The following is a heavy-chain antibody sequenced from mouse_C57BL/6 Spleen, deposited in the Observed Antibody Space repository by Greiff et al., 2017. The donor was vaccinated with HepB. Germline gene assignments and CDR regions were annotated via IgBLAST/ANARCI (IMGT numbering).Heavy chain of an antibody. CDR3: ARGGFITTVVATPYAMDY. D-gene: IGHD1-1*01. CDR2: IYPRSGNT. Sequence: VKLVESGAELARPGASVKLSCKASGYTFTSYGISWVKQRTGQGLEWIGEIYPRSGNTYYNEKFKGKATLTADKSSSTAYMELRSLTSEDSAVYFCARGGFITTVVATPYAMDYWGQGTSVTVSS. CDR1: GYTFTSYG. J-gene: IGHJ4*01. V-gene: IGHV1-81*01.